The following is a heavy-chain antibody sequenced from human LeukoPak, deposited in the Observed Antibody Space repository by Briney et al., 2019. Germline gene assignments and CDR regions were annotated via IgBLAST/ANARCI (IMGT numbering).Heavy chain of an antibody. V-gene: IGHV1-18*01. CDR1: SYPFTRYG. Sequence: ASVKVSCKASSYPFTRYGISWVRQAPGQGLEWMGWISGSNGNTNYAQKFLGRVTMTTDTSTSTAYMELRTLRSDDTAVYYCARDDICSGGSCHSGWFDSWGQGTLVTVSS. D-gene: IGHD2-15*01. J-gene: IGHJ5*01. CDR2: ISGSNGNT. CDR3: ARDDICSGGSCHSGWFDS.